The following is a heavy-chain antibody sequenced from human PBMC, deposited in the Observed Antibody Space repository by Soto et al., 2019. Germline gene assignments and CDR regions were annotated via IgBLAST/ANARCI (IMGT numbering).Heavy chain of an antibody. V-gene: IGHV3-30*18. CDR1: GFTFSSYG. CDR2: ISYDGSNK. D-gene: IGHD3-10*01. J-gene: IGHJ4*02. Sequence: QVQLVESGGGVVQPGRSLRLSCEASGFTFSSYGMHWVRQAPGKGLEWVAVISYDGSNKYYADSVKGRFTISRDNSKNTLYLQMNSLRAEDTAVYYCAKGDYYGSGSYFDFDYWGQGTLVTVSS. CDR3: AKGDYYGSGSYFDFDY.